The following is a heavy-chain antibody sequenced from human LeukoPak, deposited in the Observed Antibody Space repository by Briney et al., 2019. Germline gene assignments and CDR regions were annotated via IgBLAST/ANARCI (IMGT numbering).Heavy chain of an antibody. CDR3: AKAPVTSCRGAYCYPFDS. V-gene: IGHV3-30*18. Sequence: PGGSLRLSCAASGFTFSSYGMHWVRQAPGKGLEWVAVISYHGSNENYADSVKGRFTISRDNSKNTLYLQMNSLRAEDAAVYFCAKAPVTSCRGAYCYPFDSWGQGTLVTVSS. CDR1: GFTFSSYG. CDR2: ISYHGSNE. D-gene: IGHD2-21*01. J-gene: IGHJ4*02.